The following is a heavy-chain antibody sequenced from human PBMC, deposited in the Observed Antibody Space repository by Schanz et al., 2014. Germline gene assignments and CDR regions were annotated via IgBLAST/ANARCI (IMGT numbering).Heavy chain of an antibody. J-gene: IGHJ4*02. V-gene: IGHV3-30*02. CDR3: ARDRGYCSGGSCLTFDY. Sequence: VQLVESGGGLAQPGGSLRLSCAASGFIFSSYGLHWVRQAPGKGLEWVAFIWYDGSNKYYADSVKGRFTISRDNSKNTLYLQMNTLRAEDTAVYYCARDRGYCSGGSCLTFDYWGQGTLVTVSS. D-gene: IGHD2-15*01. CDR1: GFIFSSYG. CDR2: IWYDGSNK.